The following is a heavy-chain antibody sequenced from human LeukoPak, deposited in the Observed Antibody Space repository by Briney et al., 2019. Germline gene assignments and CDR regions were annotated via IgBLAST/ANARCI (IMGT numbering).Heavy chain of an antibody. CDR1: GFTFKNYA. V-gene: IGHV3-64D*08. J-gene: IGHJ4*02. D-gene: IGHD3-9*01. CDR3: VKGLYYDLLTGYLDY. CDR2: ISNNGGRI. Sequence: PGGSLRLSCSASGFTFKNYAMRWVRQAPGRGLEYVSGISNNGGRIHSADSVKGRLTISRDNSRNTLYLQMSSLRAEDTAVYYCVKGLYYDLLTGYLDYWGQGTLVTVSS.